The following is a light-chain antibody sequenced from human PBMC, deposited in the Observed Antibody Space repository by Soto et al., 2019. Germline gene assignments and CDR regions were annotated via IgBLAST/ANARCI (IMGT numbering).Light chain of an antibody. V-gene: IGKV4-1*01. CDR1: RSVLSSSNNKNF. Sequence: DIVVTQSPDSLPVSLGQRATINCKSSRSVLSSSNNKNFLGRYQQKPGQPPKLLIYWASTRGSGVPARFSGSGSGTDFTLTIDGLQAEDVAVYYCHQFYAWPYTFGQGTKL. CDR2: WAS. J-gene: IGKJ2*01. CDR3: HQFYAWPYT.